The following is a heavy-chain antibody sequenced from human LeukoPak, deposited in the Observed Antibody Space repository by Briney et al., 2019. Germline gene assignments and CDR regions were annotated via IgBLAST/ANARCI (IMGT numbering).Heavy chain of an antibody. CDR3: ASREYYYDSSGSPGAFDI. V-gene: IGHV7-4-1*02. D-gene: IGHD3-22*01. CDR2: INTNTGNP. Sequence: ASAKVSCKASGYTFTSYAMNWVRQAPGQGLEWMGWINTNTGNPTYAQGFTGRFVFSLDTSVSTAYLQISSLKAEDTAVYYCASREYYYDSSGSPGAFDIWGQGTMVTVSS. CDR1: GYTFTSYA. J-gene: IGHJ3*02.